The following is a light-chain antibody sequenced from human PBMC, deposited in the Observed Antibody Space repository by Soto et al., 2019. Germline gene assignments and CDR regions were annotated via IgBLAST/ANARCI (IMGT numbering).Light chain of an antibody. J-gene: IGLJ1*01. CDR2: AVT. Sequence: LTQPASVSGSPGQSITISCTGTSSDVGGYNYVSWYQQHPGKAPKLMIYAVTDRPSGVSSRFSGSKSGNTASLTISGLQAGDEADYYCSSYTSSSTLFGTGTKVTVL. CDR1: SSDVGGYNY. CDR3: SSYTSSSTL. V-gene: IGLV2-14*01.